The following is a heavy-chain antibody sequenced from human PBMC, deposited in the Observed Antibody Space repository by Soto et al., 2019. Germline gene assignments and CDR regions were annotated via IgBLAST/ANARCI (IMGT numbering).Heavy chain of an antibody. CDR2: IIPIFGTA. Sequence: SVKVSCKASGCTFSSYAISWVRQAPGQGREWMGGIIPIFGTANYAQKFQGRVTITADESTSTAYMELSSLRSEDTAVYYCARGNIVVVVAATTPYYYGMEVWGQGTTGIVSS. V-gene: IGHV1-69*13. CDR3: ARGNIVVVVAATTPYYYGMEV. J-gene: IGHJ6*01. D-gene: IGHD2-15*01. CDR1: GCTFSSYA.